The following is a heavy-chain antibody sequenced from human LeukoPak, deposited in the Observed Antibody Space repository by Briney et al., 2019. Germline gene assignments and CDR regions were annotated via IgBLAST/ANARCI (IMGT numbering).Heavy chain of an antibody. CDR3: AKGSSSSPSYWYFDL. CDR1: GFTFSSYA. J-gene: IGHJ2*01. CDR2: ISGSGGST. D-gene: IGHD6-13*01. V-gene: IGHV3-23*01. Sequence: PGGSLRLSCAASGFTFSSYAMSWVRQAPGKGLEWVSAISGSGGSTYYADSVKGRFTISRDNSKNTLYLQMNSLRAEDTAVYYCAKGSSSSPSYWYFDLWGRGTLVTVSS.